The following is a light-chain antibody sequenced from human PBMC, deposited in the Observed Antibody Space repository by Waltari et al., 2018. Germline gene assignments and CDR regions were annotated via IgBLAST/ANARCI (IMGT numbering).Light chain of an antibody. CDR3: MQARQTPWT. V-gene: IGKV2-28*01. J-gene: IGKJ1*01. CDR1: QRLLHSSGNTF. CDR2: LVS. Sequence: IVMTQSPLSLSVIPGEPASIPCRSSQRLLHSSGNTFLDWYLQKPGKSPPLLIYLVSNRASGVPDRFSGSGSGTDFTLKISRVEAEDVGNYFGMQARQTPWTFGQGP.